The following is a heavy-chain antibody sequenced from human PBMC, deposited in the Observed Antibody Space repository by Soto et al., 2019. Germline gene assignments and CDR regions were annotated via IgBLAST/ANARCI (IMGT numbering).Heavy chain of an antibody. CDR2: VYYSGST. V-gene: IGHV4-59*01. CDR1: GGSISNYY. Sequence: SETLSLTCTVTGGSISNYYWSWIRQPPGKGLEWIGYVYYSGSTNYNPSLKSRVTISVDTSKNQFSLKLSSVTAADTAVYYCARDAFSSSHFDYWGQGIPVTVSS. J-gene: IGHJ4*02. D-gene: IGHD2-2*01. CDR3: ARDAFSSSHFDY.